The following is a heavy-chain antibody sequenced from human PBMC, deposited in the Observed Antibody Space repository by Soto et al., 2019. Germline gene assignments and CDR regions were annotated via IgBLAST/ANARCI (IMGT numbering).Heavy chain of an antibody. CDR3: ARAIRAAAGKYYYSSSDMDV. J-gene: IGHJ6*02. CDR2: IYYSGST. D-gene: IGHD6-13*01. V-gene: IGHV4-59*12. CDR1: GGSISSYY. Sequence: SETLSLTCTVSGGSISSYYWSWIRQPPGKGLDWIGYIYYSGSTNYNPSLKSRVTISVDTSKNQFSLKLSSVTAADTAVYYCARAIRAAAGKYYYSSSDMDVWGQENTLTVSS.